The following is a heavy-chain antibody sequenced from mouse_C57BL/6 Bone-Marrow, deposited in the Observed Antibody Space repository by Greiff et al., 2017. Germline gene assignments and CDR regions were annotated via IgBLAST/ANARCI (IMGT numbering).Heavy chain of an antibody. Sequence: EVQRVEPGGGLVQPGGSLSLSCAASGFTFTDYYMSWVRQPPGKALEWLGFIRNKANGYTTEYSASVKGRFTISRDNSQSILYLQMNALRAEDSATYDCERYPKSNYVFDYWGQGTTLTVSS. CDR1: GFTFTDYY. V-gene: IGHV7-3*01. CDR2: IRNKANGYTT. CDR3: ERYPKSNYVFDY. J-gene: IGHJ2*01. D-gene: IGHD2-5*01.